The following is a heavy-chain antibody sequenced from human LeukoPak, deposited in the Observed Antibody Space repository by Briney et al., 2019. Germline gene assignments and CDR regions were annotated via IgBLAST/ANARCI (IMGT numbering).Heavy chain of an antibody. Sequence: GGSLRLSCAASGFTFSYYGMSWVRQASGKGLEGVSAISGSGGSTYYADSVKGRFTISRDNSKNTLYLQMNSLRAEDTAVYYCAKTMSSGVFNHEAFDIWGQGTMVTVSS. D-gene: IGHD3-22*01. CDR3: AKTMSSGVFNHEAFDI. J-gene: IGHJ3*02. CDR2: ISGSGGST. CDR1: GFTFSYYG. V-gene: IGHV3-23*01.